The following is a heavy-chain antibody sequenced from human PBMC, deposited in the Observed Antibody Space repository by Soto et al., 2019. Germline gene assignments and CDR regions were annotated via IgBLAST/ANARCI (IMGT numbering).Heavy chain of an antibody. J-gene: IGHJ4*02. CDR3: ASCTHIAGRYYFDY. V-gene: IGHV3-33*01. CDR1: GFTFSSYG. CDR2: IWYDGSNK. Sequence: QVQLVESGGGVVQPGRSLRLSCAASGFTFSSYGMHWVRQAPGKGLEWVAVIWYDGSNKYYADSVKGRFTISRDNSKNTLYLKMKILIAEDTDVYYCASCTHIAGRYYFDYWGQGTLVTVSS. D-gene: IGHD6-13*01.